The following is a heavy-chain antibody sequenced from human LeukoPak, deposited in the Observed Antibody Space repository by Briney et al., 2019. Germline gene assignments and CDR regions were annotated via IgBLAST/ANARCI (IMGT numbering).Heavy chain of an antibody. CDR1: GFTFSNYW. Sequence: GGSLRLFCAASGFTFSNYWMHWVRRAPGKGLVWVSRITSDASSTSYADSVKGRFTISRENSKNTLYLQMNSLRAEDTAVYYCAKGRVGMDVWGQGTTVTVSS. V-gene: IGHV3-74*01. J-gene: IGHJ6*02. CDR2: ITSDASST. CDR3: AKGRVGMDV.